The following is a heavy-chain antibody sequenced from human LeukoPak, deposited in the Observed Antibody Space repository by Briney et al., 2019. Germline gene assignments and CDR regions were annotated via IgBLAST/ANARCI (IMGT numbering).Heavy chain of an antibody. Sequence: GGSLRLSCAASGFTVSSNYMSWVRQAPGKGQEWVSVIYSGGSTYYADSVKGRFTISRDNSKNTLYLQMNSLRAEDTAVYYCARDTTYYGMDVWGQGTTVTVSS. CDR3: ARDTTYYGMDV. CDR1: GFTVSSNY. D-gene: IGHD1-1*01. CDR2: IYSGGST. J-gene: IGHJ6*02. V-gene: IGHV3-53*01.